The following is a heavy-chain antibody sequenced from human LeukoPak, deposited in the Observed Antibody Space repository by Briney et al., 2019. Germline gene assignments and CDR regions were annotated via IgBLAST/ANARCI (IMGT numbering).Heavy chain of an antibody. J-gene: IGHJ4*02. D-gene: IGHD5-24*01. Sequence: PGGSLRLSCAASGFTFSSYAMHWVRQAPGKGLEWVAVISYDGSNKYYADSVKGRFTISRDNSKNTLYLQMNSLRAEDTAVYYCARASKVEMATIHYWGQGTLVTVSS. V-gene: IGHV3-30*04. CDR1: GFTFSSYA. CDR2: ISYDGSNK. CDR3: ARASKVEMATIHY.